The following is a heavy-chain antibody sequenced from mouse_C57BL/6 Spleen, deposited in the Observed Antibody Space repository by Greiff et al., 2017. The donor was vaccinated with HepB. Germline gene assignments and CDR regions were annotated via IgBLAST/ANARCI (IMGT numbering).Heavy chain of an antibody. V-gene: IGHV1-64*01. CDR3: AIYDYDGWFAY. J-gene: IGHJ3*01. CDR2: IHPNSGST. D-gene: IGHD2-4*01. Sequence: VQLQQPGAELVKPGASVKLSCKASGYTFTSYWMHWVKQRPGQGLEWIGMIHPNSGSTNYNEKFKSKATLTVDKSSSTAYMQLSSLTSEDSAVYYCAIYDYDGWFAYWGQGTLVTVSA. CDR1: GYTFTSYW.